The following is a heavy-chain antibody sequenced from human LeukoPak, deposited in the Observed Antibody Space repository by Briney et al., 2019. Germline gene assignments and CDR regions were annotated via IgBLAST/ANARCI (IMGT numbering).Heavy chain of an antibody. V-gene: IGHV1-2*04. Sequence: RRASVKVSCKASGYTFTGYYMHWVRQAPGQGLEWMGWINPNSGGTNYARKFQGWVTMTRDTSISTAYMELSRLRSDDTAVYYCARGRSATPPVDYWGQGTLVTVSS. CDR3: ARGRSATPPVDY. J-gene: IGHJ4*02. CDR2: INPNSGGT. D-gene: IGHD3-10*01. CDR1: GYTFTGYY.